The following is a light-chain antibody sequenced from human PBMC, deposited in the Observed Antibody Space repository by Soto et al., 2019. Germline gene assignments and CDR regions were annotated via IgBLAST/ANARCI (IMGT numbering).Light chain of an antibody. CDR1: QSLLHSNGYTY. CDR2: WGS. V-gene: IGKV2-28*01. CDR3: MQALQTPLT. Sequence: DIVMTQSPLSLPVTPGEPASISFRSSQSLLHSNGYTYLDWYLQKPGQSPQLLIYWGSNRASGVPDRFSGSGSGTDFTLKISRVEAEDVGVYYCMQALQTPLTFGPGTKVDIK. J-gene: IGKJ3*01.